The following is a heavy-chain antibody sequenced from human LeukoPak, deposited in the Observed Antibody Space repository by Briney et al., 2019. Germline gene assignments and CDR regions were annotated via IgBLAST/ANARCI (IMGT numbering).Heavy chain of an antibody. V-gene: IGHV1-69*01. Sequence: ASVKVSCKASGGTFSSYAVGWVRQAPGQGLEWMGGIIPIFGTANYAQKFQGRVTITADESTSTAYMELSSLRSEDTAVYYCARSKDIVVVVAASFDYWGQGTLVTVSS. CDR1: GGTFSSYA. CDR3: ARSKDIVVVVAASFDY. D-gene: IGHD2-15*01. CDR2: IIPIFGTA. J-gene: IGHJ4*02.